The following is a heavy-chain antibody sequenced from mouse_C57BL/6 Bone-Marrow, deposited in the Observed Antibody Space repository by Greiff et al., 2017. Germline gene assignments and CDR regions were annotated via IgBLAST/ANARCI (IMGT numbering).Heavy chain of an antibody. CDR3: AREDYGSSYASWFAY. D-gene: IGHD1-1*01. J-gene: IGHJ3*01. V-gene: IGHV1-52*01. Sequence: VQLQQPGAELVRPGSSVKLSCKASGYTFTSYWMHWVKQRPIQGLEWIGNIDPSDSETHYNQKFKDKATLTVDKSSSTAYMQLSSLTSEDSAVYYCAREDYGSSYASWFAYWGQGTLVTVSA. CDR1: GYTFTSYW. CDR2: IDPSDSET.